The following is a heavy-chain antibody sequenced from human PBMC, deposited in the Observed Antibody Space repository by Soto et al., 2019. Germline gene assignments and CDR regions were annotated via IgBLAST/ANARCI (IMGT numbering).Heavy chain of an antibody. CDR1: GGSISSGDYY. D-gene: IGHD1-26*01. V-gene: IGHV4-30-4*01. Sequence: QVQLQESGPGLVKPSQTLSLTCTVSGGSISSGDYYWSWIRQPPGKGLEWIGYIYYSGSTYYNPSLKSRVTISVDTSKNQCSLKLSSVTAADTAVYYCARVTTVLDNWFDPWGQGTLVTVSS. CDR2: IYYSGST. CDR3: ARVTTVLDNWFDP. J-gene: IGHJ5*02.